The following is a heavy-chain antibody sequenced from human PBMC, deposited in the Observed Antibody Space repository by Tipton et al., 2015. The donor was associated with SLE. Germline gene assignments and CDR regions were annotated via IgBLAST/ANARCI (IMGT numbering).Heavy chain of an antibody. D-gene: IGHD6-6*01. CDR1: GYDFAHYW. CDR2: IEKGGSP. J-gene: IGHJ4*02. CDR3: AKQQQLASFDY. Sequence: QLVQSGAEVKKPGESLRISCKASGYDFAHYWIGWVRQMPGKGLEWMGYIEKGGSPYYNPSLQNRVTLSVDTSQNHFSLKLRSVTAADTAVYYCAKQQQLASFDYWGQGTLVTVSS. V-gene: IGHV5-51*01.